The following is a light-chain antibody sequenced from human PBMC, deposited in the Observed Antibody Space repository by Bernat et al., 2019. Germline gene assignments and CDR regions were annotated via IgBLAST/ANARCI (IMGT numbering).Light chain of an antibody. J-gene: IGLJ1*01. CDR2: HVS. V-gene: IGLV2-14*03. CDR1: SSDVGGYNY. Sequence: QSALTQPASVSGSPGPSITISCTGTSSDVGGYNYVSWYQHHPGKAPKLIIYHVSSRPSGVSNRFSGSKSDNTASLTISGLQADDEADYYCSSFTGSTTLVFVFGSGTKVTVL. CDR3: SSFTGSTTLVFV.